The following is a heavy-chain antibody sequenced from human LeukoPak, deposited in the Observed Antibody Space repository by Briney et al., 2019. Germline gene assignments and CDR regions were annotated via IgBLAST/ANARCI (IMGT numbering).Heavy chain of an antibody. J-gene: IGHJ3*01. CDR3: ARGTWLQSQAFDV. Sequence: ASVKVSCKASGDTFSSYAISWVRQAPGQGLEWMGVIIPIFGSTNDARKFQGRVTITADESTSTAYMEVSSLRSEDTAMYYCARGTWLQSQAFDVWGQGTMVTVSS. CDR1: GDTFSSYA. CDR2: IIPIFGST. V-gene: IGHV1-69*13. D-gene: IGHD5-24*01.